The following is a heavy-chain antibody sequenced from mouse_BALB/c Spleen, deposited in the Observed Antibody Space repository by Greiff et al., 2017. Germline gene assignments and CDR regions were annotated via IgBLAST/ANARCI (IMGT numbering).Heavy chain of an antibody. D-gene: IGHD1-2*01. CDR3: ARHEDSLLRFFDY. J-gene: IGHJ2*01. CDR1: GFTFSSYG. CDR2: ISSGGSYT. Sequence: EVKLMESGGDLVKPGGSLKLSCAASGFTFSSYGMSWVRQTPDKRLEWVATISSGGSYTYYPDSVKGRFTISRDNAKNTLYLQMSSLKSEDTAMYYCARHEDSLLRFFDYWGQGTTLTVSS. V-gene: IGHV5-6*01.